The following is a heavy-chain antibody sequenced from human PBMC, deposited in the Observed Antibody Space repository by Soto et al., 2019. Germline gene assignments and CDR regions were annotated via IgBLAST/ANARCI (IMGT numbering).Heavy chain of an antibody. V-gene: IGHV3-66*01. J-gene: IGHJ3*01. CDR1: GFTVSSNY. CDR2: LYSGAGT. D-gene: IGHD2-21*01. CDR3: ARECGGDCSNAFDL. Sequence: VQLVESGGGLVQPGGSLRLSCAASGFTVSSNYMNWVRQAPGKGLEWLSGLYSGAGTYYADSVKDRFTISRDNSKNTPYLQLNSLRAEDTAIYYCARECGGDCSNAFDLWGQGTMVTVSP.